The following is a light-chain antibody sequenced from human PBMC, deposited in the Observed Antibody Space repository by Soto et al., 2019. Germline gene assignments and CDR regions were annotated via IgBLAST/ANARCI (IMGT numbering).Light chain of an antibody. CDR1: SSDFSAYNY. V-gene: IGLV2-14*01. CDR3: SSYTPNSSLV. J-gene: IGLJ2*01. Sequence: QSVLTQPASVSGSPGQSITICCTGTSSDFSAYNYVSWYQQHPGKAPKLMIYEVSDRPSGVSNRFSGSKSGNTASLTISGLQAEDEADYYCSSYTPNSSLVFGGGTQLTVL. CDR2: EVS.